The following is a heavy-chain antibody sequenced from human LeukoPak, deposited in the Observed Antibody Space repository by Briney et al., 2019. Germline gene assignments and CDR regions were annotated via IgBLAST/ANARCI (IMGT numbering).Heavy chain of an antibody. V-gene: IGHV1-2*02. CDR1: GYIFTGYY. Sequence: ASVKVSCKASGYIFTGYYIHWVRQAPGQGLEWMGWINPNSGGTNYAQKFQGRVTMTRDTSISTAYMELSRLRSDDTAVFYCARSDGSGSYPYWGQGTLVTVSS. D-gene: IGHD3-10*01. J-gene: IGHJ4*02. CDR3: ARSDGSGSYPY. CDR2: INPNSGGT.